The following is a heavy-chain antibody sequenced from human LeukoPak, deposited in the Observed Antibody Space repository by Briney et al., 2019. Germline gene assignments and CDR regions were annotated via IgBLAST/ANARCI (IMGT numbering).Heavy chain of an antibody. CDR3: ASPDSYYDFWSGYFGY. CDR2: IYHSGST. J-gene: IGHJ4*02. V-gene: IGHV4-38-2*01. D-gene: IGHD3-3*01. CDR1: GYSISSGYY. Sequence: SETLSLTCAVSGYSISSGYYWGWIRQPPGKGLEWIGCIYHSGSTYYNPSLKSLVTISVDTSRNQFSLKLSSVTAANTAVYYCASPDSYYDFWSGYFGYWGQGTLVTVSS.